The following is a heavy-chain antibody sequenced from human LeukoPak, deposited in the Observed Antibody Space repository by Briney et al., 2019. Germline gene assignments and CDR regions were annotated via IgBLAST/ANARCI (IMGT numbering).Heavy chain of an antibody. CDR3: ARESITMIGTVDY. V-gene: IGHV4-61*02. CDR2: IYTSGST. Sequence: SETLSLTCTVSGGSISSSSYYWSWIRQPAGRGLEWIGRIYTSGSTNYNPSLKSRVTMSVDTSKNQFSLKLSSVTAADTAVYYCARESITMIGTVDYWGQGTLVTVSS. CDR1: GGSISSSSYY. J-gene: IGHJ4*02. D-gene: IGHD3-22*01.